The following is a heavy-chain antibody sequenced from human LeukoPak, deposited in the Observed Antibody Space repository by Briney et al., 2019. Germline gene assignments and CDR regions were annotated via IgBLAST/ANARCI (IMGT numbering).Heavy chain of an antibody. Sequence: SETLSLTCAVSGYSISSGYYWGWIRQPPGKGLERIGSIYHSGSTYYNPSLKSRVTISVDTSKNQFSLKLSSVTAADTAVYYCARGITIFGVVNNWFDPWGQGTLVTVSS. CDR3: ARGITIFGVVNNWFDP. V-gene: IGHV4-38-2*01. CDR1: GYSISSGYY. CDR2: IYHSGST. J-gene: IGHJ5*02. D-gene: IGHD3-3*01.